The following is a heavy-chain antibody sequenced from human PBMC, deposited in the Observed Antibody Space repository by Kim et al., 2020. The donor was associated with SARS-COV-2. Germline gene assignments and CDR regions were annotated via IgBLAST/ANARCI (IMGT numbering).Heavy chain of an antibody. V-gene: IGHV3-49*04. CDR2: IRSKAYGGTT. D-gene: IGHD4-17*01. J-gene: IGHJ4*02. CDR1: GFTFGDYA. Sequence: GGSLRLSCTASGFTFGDYAMSWVRQAPGKGLEWVGFIRSKAYGGTTEYAASVKGRFTISRDDSKSIAYLQMNSLKTEDTAVYYCTRDPEYGDYVGYWGQGTLVTVSS. CDR3: TRDPEYGDYVGY.